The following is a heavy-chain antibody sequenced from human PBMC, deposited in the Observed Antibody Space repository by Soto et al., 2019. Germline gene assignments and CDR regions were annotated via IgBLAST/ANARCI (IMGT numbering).Heavy chain of an antibody. Sequence: QVQLVESGGGVVQPGRSLRLSCAASGFTFSSYGMHWVRQAPGKGLEWVAVIWYDGSNKYYADSVKGRFTISRDNSKNTLYLQMNSLRAEDTAVYYCARGGMGYSYGPFDYWGQGTLVTVSS. D-gene: IGHD5-18*01. V-gene: IGHV3-33*01. CDR3: ARGGMGYSYGPFDY. J-gene: IGHJ4*02. CDR1: GFTFSSYG. CDR2: IWYDGSNK.